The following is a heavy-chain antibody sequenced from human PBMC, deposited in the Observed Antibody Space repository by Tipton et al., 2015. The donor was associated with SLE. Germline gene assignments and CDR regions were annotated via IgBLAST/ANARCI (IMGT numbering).Heavy chain of an antibody. CDR3: ATSFIYSDWGAFHI. CDR1: GYSVSSGSY. Sequence: TLSLTCAVSGYSVSSGSYWGWTRQPPGKGLEWIGSMYNSGNTFYNPSLKSRVTISLDMSKNQFSLKLSSVTAADTAVYYCATSFIYSDWGAFHIWGQGTMVTVSS. D-gene: IGHD4-11*01. V-gene: IGHV4-38-2*01. CDR2: MYNSGNT. J-gene: IGHJ3*02.